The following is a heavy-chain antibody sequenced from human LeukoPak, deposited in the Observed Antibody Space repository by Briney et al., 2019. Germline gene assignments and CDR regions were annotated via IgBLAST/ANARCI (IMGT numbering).Heavy chain of an antibody. D-gene: IGHD6-6*01. J-gene: IGHJ3*02. CDR1: GYTFTGYY. V-gene: IGHV1-2*06. Sequence: ASVKVSCQASGYTFTGYYMHWVRQAPGQGLEWMGRINPNSGGTNYAQKFQGRVTMTRDTSISTAYMELSRLRSDDTAVYYCARLNKLVDAFDIWGQGTMVTVSS. CDR3: ARLNKLVDAFDI. CDR2: INPNSGGT.